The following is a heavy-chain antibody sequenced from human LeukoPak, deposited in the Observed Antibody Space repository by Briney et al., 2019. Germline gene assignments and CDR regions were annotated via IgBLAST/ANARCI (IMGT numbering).Heavy chain of an antibody. V-gene: IGHV4-39*07. J-gene: IGHJ4*02. CDR2: IYHSGST. Sequence: SETLSLTCTVSGGSISSSSYYWGWIRQPPGKGLEWIGYIYHSGSTYYNPSLKSRVTISVDRSKNQFSLKLSSVTAADTAVYYCARAVYDFWSGLAYYFDYWGQGTLVTVSS. CDR1: GGSISSSSYY. CDR3: ARAVYDFWSGLAYYFDY. D-gene: IGHD3-3*01.